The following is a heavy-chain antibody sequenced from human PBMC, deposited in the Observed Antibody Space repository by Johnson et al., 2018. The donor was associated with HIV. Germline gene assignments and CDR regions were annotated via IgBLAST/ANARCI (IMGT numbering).Heavy chain of an antibody. CDR2: ISSSGSTI. CDR3: VRDGNYYDRSGYRVDAFDV. CDR1: GFTFSSYA. Sequence: VHLVESGGGLVKPGGSLRLSCAASGFTFSSYAMHWVRQAPGKGLAWVSYISSSGSTIYYADSVKGRFTISRDNAKHSLYLQINSLRAEDTAVYYCVRDGNYYDRSGYRVDAFDVWGQGTMVTVSS. J-gene: IGHJ3*01. D-gene: IGHD3-22*01. V-gene: IGHV3-48*03.